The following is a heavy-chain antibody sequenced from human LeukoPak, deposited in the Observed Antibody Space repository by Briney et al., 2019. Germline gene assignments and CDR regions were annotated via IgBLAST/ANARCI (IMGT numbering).Heavy chain of an antibody. J-gene: IGHJ4*02. CDR1: EFILSTYA. CDR3: ASGIRERGFDS. D-gene: IGHD1-1*01. Sequence: GGSLRLSCADSEFILSTYAMNWVRQAPGRGLEWVSSISPSGSDIFYAHSVKGRFTISRDNAKNSLYLQMNSLRAEDTALYFCASGIRERGFDSWGQGTLVTVSS. CDR2: ISPSGSDI. V-gene: IGHV3-21*01.